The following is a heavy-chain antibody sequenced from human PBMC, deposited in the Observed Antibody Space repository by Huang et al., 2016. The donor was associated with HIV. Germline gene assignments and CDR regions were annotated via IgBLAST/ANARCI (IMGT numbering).Heavy chain of an antibody. CDR2: SNWNSGSI. Sequence: EMQLVESGGGSVQPGRSLRLSCAASGFTFDDYGMHWVRQVPGKGLEWVSGSNWNSGSIGYADAVKGRFTISRDNAKNSLFLQMDSLRPEDTALYYCAKAVIMLTFGGAFDYWGQGVPVTVSS. V-gene: IGHV3-9*01. D-gene: IGHD3-16*01. CDR3: AKAVIMLTFGGAFDY. CDR1: GFTFDDYG. J-gene: IGHJ4*02.